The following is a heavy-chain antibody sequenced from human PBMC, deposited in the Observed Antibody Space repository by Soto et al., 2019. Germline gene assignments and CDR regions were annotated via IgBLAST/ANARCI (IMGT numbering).Heavy chain of an antibody. Sequence: GGSLRLSCVVSGFTFRDYWMHWVRQAPGKGLELVATIKGDGSEAYSVDSVKDRFTISRDNAKSSVHLQMSSLRAEDTAVYYCARLLRGYTGSHWGQGTLVTVSS. D-gene: IGHD1-26*01. V-gene: IGHV3-7*05. CDR2: IKGDGSEA. CDR3: ARLLRGYTGSH. J-gene: IGHJ4*02. CDR1: GFTFRDYW.